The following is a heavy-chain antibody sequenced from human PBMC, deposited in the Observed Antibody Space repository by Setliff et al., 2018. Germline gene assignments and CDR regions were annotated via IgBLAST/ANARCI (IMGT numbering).Heavy chain of an antibody. J-gene: IGHJ6*03. D-gene: IGHD3-3*01. CDR1: DDSISSRHYY. Sequence: KTSESLSLTCTVSDDSISSRHYYWSWIRQPAGKGLEWLGQIYTSWSTNYNPSLKGRATLSIDASKRQFSLKLTSVTAADTAVYYCTRMSGFQYMDVWGKGTTVTVSS. V-gene: IGHV4-61*09. CDR3: TRMSGFQYMDV. CDR2: IYTSWST.